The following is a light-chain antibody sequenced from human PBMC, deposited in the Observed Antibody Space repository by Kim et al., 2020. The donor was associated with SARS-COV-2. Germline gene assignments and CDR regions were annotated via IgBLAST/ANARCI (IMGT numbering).Light chain of an antibody. CDR3: QAWDSSTAI. CDR1: RLGDKY. J-gene: IGLJ2*01. Sequence: VYPGQTVSISCSGERLGDKYAFWYQQRSGQSPVLVIYQGDKRPSGIPARFSGFLSGNTATLTISGTQPMDEADYYCQAWDSSTAIFGGGTQLTVL. CDR2: QGD. V-gene: IGLV3-1*01.